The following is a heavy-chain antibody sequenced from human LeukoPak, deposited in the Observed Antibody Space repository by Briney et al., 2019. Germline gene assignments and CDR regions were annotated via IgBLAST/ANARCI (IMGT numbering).Heavy chain of an antibody. Sequence: GGSLKLSCAASGLTFSGSAMHWVRQPSGKGLEWVGRIRSKANSYATAYAASVKGRFTISRDDSKNTAYLQMNSLKTEDTAVYYCTRQSAVAGYFDYWGQGTPVTVSS. CDR1: GLTFSGSA. J-gene: IGHJ4*02. V-gene: IGHV3-73*01. CDR3: TRQSAVAGYFDY. D-gene: IGHD6-19*01. CDR2: IRSKANSYAT.